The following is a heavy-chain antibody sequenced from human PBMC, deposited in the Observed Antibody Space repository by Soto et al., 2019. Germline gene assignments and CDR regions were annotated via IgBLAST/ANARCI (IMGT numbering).Heavy chain of an antibody. CDR1: GFAFSSYA. Sequence: QVQLVESGGGVVQPGRSLRLSCAASGFAFSSYAMDWVRQAPCKGLGWVAVISYDGSNKYYADSVKGRFTISRDNSKNTLYLQMNSLREEDTAVYYCARDFLSGPSPHWGQGTLVTVSS. V-gene: IGHV3-30-3*01. CDR2: ISYDGSNK. J-gene: IGHJ4*02. CDR3: ARDFLSGPSPH.